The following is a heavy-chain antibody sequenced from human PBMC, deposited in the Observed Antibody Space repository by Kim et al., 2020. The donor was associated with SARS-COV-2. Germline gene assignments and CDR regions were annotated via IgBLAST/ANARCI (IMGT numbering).Heavy chain of an antibody. CDR2: IYYSGST. CDR3: ARVGRVDILTGYYITDLSVVY. CDR1: GGSISSGGYY. V-gene: IGHV4-31*03. D-gene: IGHD3-9*01. J-gene: IGHJ4*02. Sequence: SETLSLTCTVSGGSISSGGYYWSWIRQHPGKGLEWIGYIYYSGSTYYNPSLKSRVTISVDTSKNQFSLKLSSVTAADTAVYYCARVGRVDILTGYYITDLSVVYWGQGTLVTVSS.